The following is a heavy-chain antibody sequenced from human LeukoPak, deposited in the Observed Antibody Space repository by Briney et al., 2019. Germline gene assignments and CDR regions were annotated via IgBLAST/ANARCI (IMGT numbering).Heavy chain of an antibody. CDR2: ISSSSSTI. V-gene: IGHV3-48*01. Sequence: GGSLRLSCAASGFTFSSYSMNWARQAPGKGLEWDSYISSSSSTIYYADSVKGRFTISRDNAKNSLYLQMNSLRAEDTAVYYCARELIADDFDYWGQGTLVTVSS. CDR1: GFTFSSYS. D-gene: IGHD3-3*01. CDR3: ARELIADDFDY. J-gene: IGHJ4*02.